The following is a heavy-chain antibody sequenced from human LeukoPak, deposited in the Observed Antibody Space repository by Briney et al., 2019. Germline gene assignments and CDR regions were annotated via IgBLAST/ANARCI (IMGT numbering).Heavy chain of an antibody. Sequence: SVKVSCKASGGTFSSYAISRVRQAPGQGLEWMGGIIPIFGTANYAQKFQGRVTITADKSTSTAYMELSSLRSEDTAVYYCARDPTYYYGSGRSPYGMDVWGKGTTVTVSS. J-gene: IGHJ6*04. CDR2: IIPIFGTA. D-gene: IGHD3-10*01. V-gene: IGHV1-69*06. CDR3: ARDPTYYYGSGRSPYGMDV. CDR1: GGTFSSYA.